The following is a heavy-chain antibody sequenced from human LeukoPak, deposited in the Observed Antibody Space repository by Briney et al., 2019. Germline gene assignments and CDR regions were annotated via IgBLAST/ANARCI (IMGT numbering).Heavy chain of an antibody. CDR2: ISGSGDST. V-gene: IGHV3-23*01. CDR1: GFTFSSYG. J-gene: IGHJ4*02. CDR3: AAPYDHQPGFDY. D-gene: IGHD3-3*01. Sequence: GGSLRLSCAASGFTFSSYGLSWVRQAPGKGLEWVSGISGSGDSTKYADSVKGRFTISRENSRNTLYLQMNSLRAEDTAVYYCAAPYDHQPGFDYWGQGTLVTVSS.